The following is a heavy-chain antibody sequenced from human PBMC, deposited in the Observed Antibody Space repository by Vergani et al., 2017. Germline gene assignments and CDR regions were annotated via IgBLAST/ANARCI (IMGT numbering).Heavy chain of an antibody. CDR3: ARDQGSGTNRHHYGMDV. CDR1: GFTFGSYS. J-gene: IGHJ6*02. CDR2: ISSSSSYR. Sequence: EVQLVESGGGLVKPGGSLRLSCVASGFTFGSYSMNWVRQAPGKGLEWVSFISSSSSYRYYADSVKGRFTISRDNGEYSLLLQMNSLRPEDTAVYYCARDQGSGTNRHHYGMDVWGQGTTVTVSS. D-gene: IGHD3-10*01. V-gene: IGHV3-21*01.